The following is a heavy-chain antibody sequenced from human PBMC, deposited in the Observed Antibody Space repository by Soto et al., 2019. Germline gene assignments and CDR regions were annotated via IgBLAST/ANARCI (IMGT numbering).Heavy chain of an antibody. CDR3: ARERLAAGTGWFEP. CDR1: GYTFTSYD. Sequence: QVQLVQSGAEVKKPGASVKVSCKASGYTFTSYDINWVRQATGQGLEWMGWMNPNSGNTGYAQKFQGRVTMTRNTSISTAYMELSSLRSEDTAVYFFARERLAAGTGWFEPWGQGTRVTVSS. J-gene: IGHJ5*02. CDR2: MNPNSGNT. D-gene: IGHD6-13*01. V-gene: IGHV1-8*01.